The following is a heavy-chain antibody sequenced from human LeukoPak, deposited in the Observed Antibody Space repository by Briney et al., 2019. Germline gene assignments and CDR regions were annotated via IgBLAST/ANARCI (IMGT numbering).Heavy chain of an antibody. J-gene: IGHJ4*02. CDR2: ISWNSGSI. Sequence: PGRSLRLSCAASGFTFDDYAMHWVRQAPGKGLEWVSGISWNSGSIGYADSVKGRFTISRDNSKNTLYLQMNSLRAEDTAVYYCARGIVVVPAAEFDYWGQGTLVTVSS. CDR1: GFTFDDYA. D-gene: IGHD2-2*01. V-gene: IGHV3-9*01. CDR3: ARGIVVVPAAEFDY.